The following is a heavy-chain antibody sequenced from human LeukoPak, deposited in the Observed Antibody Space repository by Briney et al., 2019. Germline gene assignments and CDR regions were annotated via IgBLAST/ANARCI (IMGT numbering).Heavy chain of an antibody. Sequence: SETLSLTCTVSGGSISSYYWSWIRQPPGKGLEWIGYIYYSGSTNYNPSLKSRVTISVDTSKNQFSLKLSSVTAADTAVYYCARDYGGCSSTSCYDAFDIWGQGTMVTVSS. CDR1: GGSISSYY. V-gene: IGHV4-59*01. J-gene: IGHJ3*02. CDR3: ARDYGGCSSTSCYDAFDI. CDR2: IYYSGST. D-gene: IGHD2-2*01.